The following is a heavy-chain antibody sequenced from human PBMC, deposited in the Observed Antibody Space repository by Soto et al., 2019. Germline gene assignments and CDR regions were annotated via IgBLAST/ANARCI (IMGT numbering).Heavy chain of an antibody. J-gene: IGHJ4*02. Sequence: QVQLQESGPGLVKPSQTLSLTCTVSGGSISSGGGYYWSWIRQHPGKGLEWIGYIYYSGTTYYNPSLESRVTISVDTSKNQFSLKLSSVTAADTAVYYCVRLIDGANDCWGQGTLVTVSS. V-gene: IGHV4-31*03. CDR3: VRLIDGANDC. D-gene: IGHD3-16*01. CDR2: IYYSGTT. CDR1: GGSISSGGGYY.